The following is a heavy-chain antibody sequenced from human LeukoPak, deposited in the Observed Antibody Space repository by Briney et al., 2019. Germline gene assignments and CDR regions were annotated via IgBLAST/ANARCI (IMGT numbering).Heavy chain of an antibody. Sequence: ASETLSLTCNVSGGSISSYYWSWIRQPAGKGLEWIGLIYTSGGTNYNPSLKNRVTMSVDTSKNQFSLKLSSVTAADTAVYYCARAGSGALRDWGQGTLVTVSS. D-gene: IGHD3-10*01. CDR2: IYTSGGT. CDR3: ARAGSGALRD. J-gene: IGHJ4*02. V-gene: IGHV4-4*07. CDR1: GGSISSYY.